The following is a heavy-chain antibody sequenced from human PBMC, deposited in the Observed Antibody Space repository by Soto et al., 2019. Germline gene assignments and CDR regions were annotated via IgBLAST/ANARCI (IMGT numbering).Heavy chain of an antibody. CDR2: IYNSEST. CDR1: GGSIRSYY. CDR3: AYGDSPGTIDA. Sequence: PSETLSLTCTVSGGSIRSYYWSWIRQPPGKGLEWIGYIYNSESTNYNPSLKSRVTISADVSKNHFSLKMNSVTAADTAVYFCAYGDSPGTIDAWGQGTLVTVSS. V-gene: IGHV4-59*01. J-gene: IGHJ5*02. D-gene: IGHD4-17*01.